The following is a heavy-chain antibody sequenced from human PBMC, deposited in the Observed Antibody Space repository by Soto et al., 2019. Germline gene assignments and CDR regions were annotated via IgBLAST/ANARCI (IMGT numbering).Heavy chain of an antibody. J-gene: IGHJ4*02. V-gene: IGHV3-72*01. D-gene: IGHD1-26*01. CDR3: ARVSLVGPSGGRYFDY. CDR1: GFTFSPHY. Sequence: EVQLVESGGGLVQPGGSLRLSCAASGFTFSPHYMDWVRQAPGKGLEWVGRIKNKANSYTTEYAASVEGRFTISREDSQNSLYLQMNSLKTEDTAVYYCARVSLVGPSGGRYFDYWGQGSQVAVSS. CDR2: IKNKANSYTT.